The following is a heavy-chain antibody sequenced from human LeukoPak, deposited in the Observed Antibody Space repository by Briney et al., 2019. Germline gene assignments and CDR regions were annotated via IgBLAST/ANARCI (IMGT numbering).Heavy chain of an antibody. CDR3: AREVGATTFDY. CDR1: GGSISSYY. D-gene: IGHD1-26*01. Sequence: SETLSLTCTVSGGSISSYYWSWIRQPPGKGLEWIGYIYYSGSTNYNPSLKSRVTISVDTSKSQFSLKLSSVTAADTAVYYCAREVGATTFDYWGQGTLVTVSS. J-gene: IGHJ4*02. V-gene: IGHV4-59*01. CDR2: IYYSGST.